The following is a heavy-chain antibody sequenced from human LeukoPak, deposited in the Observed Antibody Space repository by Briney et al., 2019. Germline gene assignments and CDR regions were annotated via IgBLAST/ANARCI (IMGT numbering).Heavy chain of an antibody. CDR2: ISRTGHST. J-gene: IGHJ6*03. CDR3: ARAGDSGDFPLGYFYYMDV. CDR1: GLSFTDYY. D-gene: IGHD4-17*01. V-gene: IGHV3-11*01. Sequence: PGGSLRLSCEASGLSFTDYYVTWIRQAPGKGLEWVSYISRTGHSTYYGDSVAGRFTISRDTAKNSLFLQMTSLRAEDTAVYYCARAGDSGDFPLGYFYYMDVWGKGTTVTVSS.